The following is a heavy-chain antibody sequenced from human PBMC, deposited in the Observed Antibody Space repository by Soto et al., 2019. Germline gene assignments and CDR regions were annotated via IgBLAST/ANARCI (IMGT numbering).Heavy chain of an antibody. CDR2: IYWDDDK. CDR1: GFSLTTSGVG. CDR3: ARRVLRAVFGLVTTTAIYFDF. J-gene: IGHJ4*02. Sequence: QITLNESGPTVVKPTEPLTLTCTFSGFSLTTSGVGVGWVRQSPGKAPEWLAFIYWDDDKRYSTSLKSRLTIPKATSKNQVVLTMANVDPADTATYYCARRVLRAVFGLVTTTAIYFDFWGQGTPVGFSS. V-gene: IGHV2-5*02. D-gene: IGHD3-3*01.